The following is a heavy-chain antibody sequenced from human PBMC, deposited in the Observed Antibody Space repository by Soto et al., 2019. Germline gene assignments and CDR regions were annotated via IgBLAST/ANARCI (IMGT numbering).Heavy chain of an antibody. Sequence: SETLSLTCAVYGGSFSGYYWSWIRQPPGKGLEWIGEINRSGSTNYNPSLKSRVTISVDTSKNQFSLKLSSVTAADTAVYYCARLTTVVTHDYYYGMDVWGQGTTVTVSS. D-gene: IGHD4-17*01. CDR1: GGSFSGYY. V-gene: IGHV4-34*01. J-gene: IGHJ6*02. CDR2: INRSGST. CDR3: ARLTTVVTHDYYYGMDV.